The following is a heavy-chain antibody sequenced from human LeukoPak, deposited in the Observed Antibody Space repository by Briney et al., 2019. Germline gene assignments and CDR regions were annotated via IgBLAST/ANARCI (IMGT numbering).Heavy chain of an antibody. V-gene: IGHV3-21*01. J-gene: IGHJ4*02. CDR1: GFTLSSFS. D-gene: IGHD3-3*01. CDR2: ISSSSSYI. Sequence: GGSLGLSCAASGFTLSSFSMHWVRQAPGKGLEWVSSISSSSSYIYYADSVKGRFTISRDNAKNSLYLQMNSLRAEDTAVYYCARLTRITIFGVVMYYFDYWGQGTLVTVSS. CDR3: ARLTRITIFGVVMYYFDY.